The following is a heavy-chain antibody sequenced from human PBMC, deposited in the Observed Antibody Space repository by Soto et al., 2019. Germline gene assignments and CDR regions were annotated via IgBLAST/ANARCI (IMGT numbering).Heavy chain of an antibody. Sequence: QTVGSLRLSCAASGFRFRTRAMSWVRQAPGKGLEWVASIRPGGDSTYYADSVKGRFAVSRDNSNVTLYLQMDSLRVEDTAIYYCTTHEEGAPWAGGFDSWGQGTLVTVSS. V-gene: IGHV3-23*01. CDR3: TTHEEGAPWAGGFDS. J-gene: IGHJ5*01. CDR2: IRPGGDST. D-gene: IGHD1-26*01. CDR1: GFRFRTRA.